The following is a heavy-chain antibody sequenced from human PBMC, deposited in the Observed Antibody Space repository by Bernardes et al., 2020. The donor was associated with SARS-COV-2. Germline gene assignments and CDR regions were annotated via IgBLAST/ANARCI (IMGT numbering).Heavy chain of an antibody. CDR1: GFTFSDYY. J-gene: IGHJ4*02. D-gene: IGHD2-15*01. CDR3: AREDINTPNFDY. CDR2: ISSSGSAL. V-gene: IGHV3-11*01. Sequence: GGSLRLSCAASGFTFSDYYMSWIRQAPGKGLEWISYISSSGSALYYIDSVKGRFTISRDNAKNSLYLQMNSLRAEDTAVYYCAREDINTPNFDYWGQGTLVAVSS.